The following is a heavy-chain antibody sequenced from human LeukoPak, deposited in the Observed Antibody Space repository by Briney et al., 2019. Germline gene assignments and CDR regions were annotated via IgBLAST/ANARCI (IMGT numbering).Heavy chain of an antibody. J-gene: IGHJ3*01. V-gene: IGHV3-23*01. D-gene: IGHD3-10*01. CDR2: ISAGGLNT. Sequence: GGSLRLSCAASGFTFKTYAMSWVRQAPGEGLEWVASISAGGLNTYYADAVEGRFSISRDNSKDTVFLQTNSLRAEDTALYYCAKYSTSIIRGAFDFWGQGTMVTVSS. CDR1: GFTFKTYA. CDR3: AKYSTSIIRGAFDF.